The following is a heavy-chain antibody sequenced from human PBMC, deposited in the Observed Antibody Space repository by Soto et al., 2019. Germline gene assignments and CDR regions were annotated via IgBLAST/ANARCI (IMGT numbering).Heavy chain of an antibody. Sequence: TSETLSLTCTVSGGSISSGGYYWSWIRQHPGKGPEWIGYIYYSGSTYYNPSLKSRVTISVDTSKNQFSLKLSSVTAADTAVYYCARTRDYDSSGYDYWGQGTLVTVSS. V-gene: IGHV4-31*03. D-gene: IGHD3-22*01. CDR1: GGSISSGGYY. CDR2: IYYSGST. J-gene: IGHJ4*02. CDR3: ARTRDYDSSGYDY.